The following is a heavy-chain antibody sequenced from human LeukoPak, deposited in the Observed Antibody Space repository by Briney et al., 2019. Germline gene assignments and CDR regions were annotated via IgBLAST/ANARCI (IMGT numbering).Heavy chain of an antibody. CDR3: AREFTDRYFDREDAFDI. J-gene: IGHJ3*02. D-gene: IGHD3-9*01. V-gene: IGHV3-7*03. CDR2: IKQDGSEK. CDR1: GFTFSSYW. Sequence: GGSLRLSCAASGFTFSSYWMSWVRQAPGKGLEWVANIKQDGSEKYYVDSVKGRFTISRDNAKNSLYLQMNSLRAEDTAVYYCAREFTDRYFDREDAFDIWGQGTMVTVSS.